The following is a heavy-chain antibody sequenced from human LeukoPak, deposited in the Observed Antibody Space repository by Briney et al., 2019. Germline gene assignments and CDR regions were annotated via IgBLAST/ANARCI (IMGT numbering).Heavy chain of an antibody. CDR2: IYYSGST. CDR1: GGSISSGGYY. V-gene: IGHV4-31*03. Sequence: SETLSLTCTVSGGSISSGGYYWSWIRQHPGKGLEWIGYIYYSGSTYYNPSLKSRVTISVDTSKNQFSLKLSSVTAADTAVYYCASFYCSGSSCSYYAFDIWGQGTMVTVSS. J-gene: IGHJ3*02. CDR3: ASFYCSGSSCSYYAFDI. D-gene: IGHD2-15*01.